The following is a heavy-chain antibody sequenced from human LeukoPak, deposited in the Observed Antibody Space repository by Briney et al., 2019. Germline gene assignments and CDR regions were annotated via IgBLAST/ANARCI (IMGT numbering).Heavy chain of an antibody. D-gene: IGHD4-17*01. CDR1: GGTFSSYA. Sequence: SVKVSCKASGGTFSSYAISLVRQAPGQGLEWMGGIIPIFGTANYAQKFQGRVTITADESTSAAYMELSSLRSEDTAVYYCASLMTTVIRYYYYMDVWGKGTTVTVSS. CDR2: IIPIFGTA. J-gene: IGHJ6*03. V-gene: IGHV1-69*13. CDR3: ASLMTTVIRYYYYMDV.